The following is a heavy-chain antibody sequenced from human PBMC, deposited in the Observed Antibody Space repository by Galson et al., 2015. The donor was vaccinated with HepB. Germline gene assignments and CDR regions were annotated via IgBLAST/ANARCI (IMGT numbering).Heavy chain of an antibody. V-gene: IGHV3-33*01. J-gene: IGHJ4*02. CDR3: ARDRDYWGGSRDSDLDY. CDR2: IWNDGSNR. Sequence: SLRLSCAASGFTFSSYGMSWVRQAPGKGLEWVAAIWNDGSNRYQADSVKGRFSISRDNSKNTLYLQMNSLRAEDTAVYHCARDRDYWGGSRDSDLDYWGQGTLVTVSS. CDR1: GFTFSSYG. D-gene: IGHD3-3*01.